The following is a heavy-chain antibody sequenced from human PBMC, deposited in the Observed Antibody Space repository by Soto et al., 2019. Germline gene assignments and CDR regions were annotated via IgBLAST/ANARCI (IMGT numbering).Heavy chain of an antibody. D-gene: IGHD6-13*01. CDR1: GYTLTELS. CDR3: AGSLVPSYYYGMDV. CDR2: FVPDDGEA. Sequence: ASVKVSCKVSGYTLTELSMHWVRQAPGQGLEWMGGFVPDDGEAIYAQKFQGRVTITADKSTSTAYMELSSLRSEDTAVYYCAGSLVPSYYYGMDVWGQGTTVTVSS. J-gene: IGHJ6*02. V-gene: IGHV1-24*01.